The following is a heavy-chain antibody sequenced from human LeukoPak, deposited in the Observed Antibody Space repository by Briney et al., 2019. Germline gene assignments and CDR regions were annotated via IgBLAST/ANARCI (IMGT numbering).Heavy chain of an antibody. D-gene: IGHD6-13*01. J-gene: IGHJ4*02. CDR2: ISPTSDYT. CDR1: GFTFIDYS. V-gene: IGHV3-11*03. CDR3: ARCQYNSSPDF. Sequence: GGSLRRSCAASGFTFIDYSMSWIRQAPGKGLDWVSYISPTSDYTSYADSVKGRFTIFRDNAKNSLFLQMNSLRVEYTAVYYCARCQYNSSPDFWGQGTLVTVSS.